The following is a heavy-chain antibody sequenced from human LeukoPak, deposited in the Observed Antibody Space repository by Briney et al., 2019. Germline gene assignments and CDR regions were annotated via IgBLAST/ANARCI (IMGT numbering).Heavy chain of an antibody. CDR2: ISSSSSYI. D-gene: IGHD1-26*01. CDR3: ARKSNSGSYYDASLPGDY. CDR1: GFTFSSYS. J-gene: IGHJ4*02. Sequence: GGSLRLSCAASGFTFSSYSMNWVRQAPGKGLEWVSSISSSSSYIYYADSVRGRFTISRDNAKNPLYLQMNSLRAEDTAVYYCARKSNSGSYYDASLPGDYWGQGTLVTVSS. V-gene: IGHV3-21*01.